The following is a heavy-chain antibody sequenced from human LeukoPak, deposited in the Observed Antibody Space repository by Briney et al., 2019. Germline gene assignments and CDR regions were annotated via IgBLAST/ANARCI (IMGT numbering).Heavy chain of an antibody. CDR3: GTTGYCSRTSCYPAQGAFDI. V-gene: IGHV1-46*01. D-gene: IGHD2-2*01. J-gene: IGHJ3*02. Sequence: GASVKVSCKASGYTFTSYYMHWVRQAPGQGLEWMGIINPSGGSTSYAQKFQGRVTMTRDTSTSTVYMELSSLRSEDTAVYYCGTTGYCSRTSCYPAQGAFDIWGQGTMVTVSS. CDR2: INPSGGST. CDR1: GYTFTSYY.